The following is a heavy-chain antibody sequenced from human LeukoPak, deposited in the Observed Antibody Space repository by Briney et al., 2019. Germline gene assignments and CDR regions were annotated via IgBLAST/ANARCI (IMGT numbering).Heavy chain of an antibody. J-gene: IGHJ4*02. V-gene: IGHV3-30*04. Sequence: GGSLRLSCAASGFIFSTYALQWVRQAPGEGLEWLAVISYDGSNKYYAGSVKGRFTISRDNSKNRLYLQMNSLRADDTAVYYCARDLLAGTGGDYWGQGTLVTVSS. CDR1: GFIFSTYA. D-gene: IGHD6-19*01. CDR3: ARDLLAGTGGDY. CDR2: ISYDGSNK.